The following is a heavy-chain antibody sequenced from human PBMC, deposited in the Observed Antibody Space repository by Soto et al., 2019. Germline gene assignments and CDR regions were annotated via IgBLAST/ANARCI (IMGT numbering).Heavy chain of an antibody. J-gene: IGHJ4*02. CDR2: IIPIFGTA. D-gene: IGHD5-12*01. Sequence: SVKVSCKASGGTFSSYAISWLRQAPGQGLEWMGGIIPIFGTANYAQKFQGRVTITADESTSTAYMELSSLRSEDTAVYYCARPGGEMATIGLVQFGYWGKGTLVTVSS. CDR3: ARPGGEMATIGLVQFGY. V-gene: IGHV1-69*13. CDR1: GGTFSSYA.